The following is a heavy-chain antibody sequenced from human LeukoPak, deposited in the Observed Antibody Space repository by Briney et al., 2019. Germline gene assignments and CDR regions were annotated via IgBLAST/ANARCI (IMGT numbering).Heavy chain of an antibody. CDR2: ISGSGGST. Sequence: WGALRLSCAASGFTFYSYAMSWVRQAPGKGLEWGSAISGSGGSTYYADSVKGRFTISRDNSKNTLYLQMNSLRAEDTAVYYCAKDIVATTNHFDYWGQGTLVTVSS. CDR1: GFTFYSYA. D-gene: IGHD5-12*01. V-gene: IGHV3-23*01. CDR3: AKDIVATTNHFDY. J-gene: IGHJ4*02.